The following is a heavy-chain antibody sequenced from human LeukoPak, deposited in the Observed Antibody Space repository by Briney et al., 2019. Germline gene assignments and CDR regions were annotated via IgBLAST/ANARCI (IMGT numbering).Heavy chain of an antibody. J-gene: IGHJ4*02. Sequence: KSGGSLRLSCVASGFTFSSYSMNWVRQAPGKGLEWVSSISSSSSYKYYTDSVKGRFTISRDNAKNSLYLQMNSLRAEDTAVYYCAKDRGRMWVQVANWGQGTLVTVSS. CDR2: ISSSSSYK. CDR1: GFTFSSYS. CDR3: AKDRGRMWVQVAN. D-gene: IGHD2-15*01. V-gene: IGHV3-21*01.